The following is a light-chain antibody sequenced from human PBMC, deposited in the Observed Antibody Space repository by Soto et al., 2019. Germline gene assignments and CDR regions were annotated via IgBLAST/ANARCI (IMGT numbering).Light chain of an antibody. Sequence: EIVMTQSPATLSVSPGESATLSCRASQSVSSNLAWYQQKPGQAPRLLIYGGSTRATGIPARFSGSGSGIEFTLTISSLQSEDVAVYYCQQYNRWPLTFGGGTKVEIK. CDR3: QQYNRWPLT. J-gene: IGKJ4*01. CDR2: GGS. CDR1: QSVSSN. V-gene: IGKV3D-15*01.